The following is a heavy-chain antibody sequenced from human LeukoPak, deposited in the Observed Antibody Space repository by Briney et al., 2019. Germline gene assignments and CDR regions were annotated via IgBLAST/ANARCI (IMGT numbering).Heavy chain of an antibody. V-gene: IGHV3-23*01. CDR1: GFTFSVYP. J-gene: IGHJ6*03. Sequence: GGSLRLSCTASGFTFSVYPVSWVRYAPGKGLEWVSAISGGGDSTYYADSVKGRFTISRDNSKNTLYLQMNSLRAEDTAVYYCAKDHGVWGKGTTVTVSS. CDR3: AKDHGV. CDR2: ISGGGDST.